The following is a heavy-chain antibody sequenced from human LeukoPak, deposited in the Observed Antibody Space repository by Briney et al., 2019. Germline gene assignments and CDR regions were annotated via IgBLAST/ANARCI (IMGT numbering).Heavy chain of an antibody. CDR1: GGSISIYS. CDR3: ARQANCGADCYSLDF. D-gene: IGHD2-21*02. J-gene: IGHJ4*02. Sequence: SETLSLTCTVSGGSISIYSWSWIRQPPGKGLEWIGYIYTSGSTNYNPSLQSRVAISVDTSRSQFSLKLTSVTAADTAVYYCARQANCGADCYSLDFWGQGTLVTVSS. CDR2: IYTSGST. V-gene: IGHV4-4*09.